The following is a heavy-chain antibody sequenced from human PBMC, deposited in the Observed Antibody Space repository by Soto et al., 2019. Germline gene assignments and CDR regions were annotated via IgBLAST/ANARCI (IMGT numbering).Heavy chain of an antibody. CDR3: AKDMTTVTFPFDY. Sequence: PGGSLRLSCAASGFTFSSYGMHWVRQAPGKGLEWVAVISYDGSNKYYADSVKGRFTISRDNSKNTLYLQMNSLRAEDTAVYYCAKDMTTVTFPFDYWGQGTLDSVSA. CDR2: ISYDGSNK. D-gene: IGHD4-17*01. V-gene: IGHV3-30*18. CDR1: GFTFSSYG. J-gene: IGHJ4*02.